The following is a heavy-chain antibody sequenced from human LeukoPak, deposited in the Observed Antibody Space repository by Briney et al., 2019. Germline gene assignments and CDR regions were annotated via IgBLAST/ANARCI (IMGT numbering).Heavy chain of an antibody. J-gene: IGHJ3*02. CDR2: ISSSSSYI. CDR3: VRGISVAGLPI. V-gene: IGHV3-21*01. Sequence: GGSLRLSCAASGLTFSSYSMNWVRQAPGKGLEWVSSISSSSSYIYYADSVKGRFTISRDNAKNSLYLQMNSLRAEDTAVYYCVRGISVAGLPIWGQGTMVTVSS. D-gene: IGHD6-19*01. CDR1: GLTFSSYS.